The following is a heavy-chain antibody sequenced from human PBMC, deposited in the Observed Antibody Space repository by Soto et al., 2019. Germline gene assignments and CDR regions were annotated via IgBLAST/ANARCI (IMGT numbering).Heavy chain of an antibody. Sequence: QVQLVQSGAEVKKPGSSVKVSCKASGGTFSSYAISWVRQAPGEGLEWMGGIIPIFATAHYAQKFQGRVTITADTSTSTAYMELSSLRSKDTAVFYCARGHYYDILTGDPFYAMDVWGQGTTVTVSS. V-gene: IGHV1-69*06. CDR2: IIPIFATA. CDR3: ARGHYYDILTGDPFYAMDV. CDR1: GGTFSSYA. D-gene: IGHD3-9*01. J-gene: IGHJ6*02.